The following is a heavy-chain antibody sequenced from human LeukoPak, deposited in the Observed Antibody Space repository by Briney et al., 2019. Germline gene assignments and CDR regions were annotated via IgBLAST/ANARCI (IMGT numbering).Heavy chain of an antibody. V-gene: IGHV1-69*13. J-gene: IGHJ6*02. CDR3: ARAPSPVYSGMDV. Sequence: SVKVSCKASGYTFTSYDINWVRQAPGQGLEWMGGIIPIFGTPNYAQKFQGTVTITADESTSTAYMDLRSLRSDDTAVYYCARAPSPVYSGMDVWGQGTTVTVSS. D-gene: IGHD6-6*01. CDR2: IIPIFGTP. CDR1: GYTFTSYD.